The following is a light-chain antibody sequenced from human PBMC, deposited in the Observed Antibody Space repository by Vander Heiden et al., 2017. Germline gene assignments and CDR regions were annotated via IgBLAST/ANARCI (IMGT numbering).Light chain of an antibody. V-gene: IGLV1-47*02. J-gene: IGLJ3*02. CDR1: SSNIGNNY. CDR3: AAWDDSLSGLV. CDR2: SLN. Sequence: QSELPQPPSASGTPGQRVTVSCSGSSSNIGNNYVYWYQHLPGTAPKLLIYSLNKRAAGVSDRFSGSKSGTSASLAVSGLRSDDEGDYYCAAWDDSLSGLVFGGGTKLTVL.